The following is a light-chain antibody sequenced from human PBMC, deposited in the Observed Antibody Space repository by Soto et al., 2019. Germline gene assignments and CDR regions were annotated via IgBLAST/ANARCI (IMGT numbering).Light chain of an antibody. V-gene: IGLV1-40*01. J-gene: IGLJ1*01. Sequence: QSVLTQPPSVSGAPGQRVTISCTGSSSNIGAGYDVHWYQQLPGTAPKLLIYGNSKRPSGGPDRFSGSKSGTSASLAITGLQAEDEADYYCQSYDSSLSGSNVFGTGTKVTVL. CDR1: SSNIGAGYD. CDR3: QSYDSSLSGSNV. CDR2: GNS.